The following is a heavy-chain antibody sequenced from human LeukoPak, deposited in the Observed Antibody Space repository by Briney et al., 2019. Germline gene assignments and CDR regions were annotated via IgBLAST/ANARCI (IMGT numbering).Heavy chain of an antibody. Sequence: SETLSLTCAVYGGSFSGYYWSWIRQPPGKGLEWIGEIKHSGSTNYNPSLKSRVTISVDTSKNQFSLKLSSVTAADTAVYYCARSSSTSQKLKYWGQGTLVTVSS. D-gene: IGHD2-2*01. CDR1: GGSFSGYY. CDR3: ARSSSTSQKLKY. CDR2: IKHSGST. J-gene: IGHJ4*02. V-gene: IGHV4-34*01.